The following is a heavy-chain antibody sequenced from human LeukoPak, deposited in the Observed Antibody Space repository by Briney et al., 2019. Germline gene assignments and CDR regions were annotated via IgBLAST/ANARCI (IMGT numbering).Heavy chain of an antibody. CDR1: GFTFSSYA. V-gene: IGHV3-23*01. CDR2: LSGSGGST. CDR3: AKDPHTGYSFAY. Sequence: GGSLRLSCVFSGFTFSSYAMSWVRQAPGKGLEWVSSLSGSGGSTYYADSVKGRFTISRDNSKNTLYLQMNNLRVEDTAVYYCAKDPHTGYSFAYWGQGTLVTVSS. J-gene: IGHJ4*02. D-gene: IGHD5-18*01.